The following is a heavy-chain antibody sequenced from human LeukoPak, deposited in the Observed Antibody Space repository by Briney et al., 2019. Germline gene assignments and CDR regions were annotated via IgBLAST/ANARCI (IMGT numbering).Heavy chain of an antibody. D-gene: IGHD5-18*01. CDR3: ATRSGYSYGYLVYFDY. CDR1: GYTLTELS. Sequence: GASVQVSCKVSGYTLTELSMHWVRQAPGKGLEWMGGFDPEDGETIYAQMFQGRVTMTEDTSTDTAYMELSSLRSEDTAVYYCATRSGYSYGYLVYFDYWGQGTLVTVFS. V-gene: IGHV1-24*01. J-gene: IGHJ4*02. CDR2: FDPEDGET.